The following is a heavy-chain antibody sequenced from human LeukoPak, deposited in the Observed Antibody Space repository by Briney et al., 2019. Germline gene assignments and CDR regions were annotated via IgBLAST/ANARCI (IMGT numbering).Heavy chain of an antibody. V-gene: IGHV3-53*01. J-gene: IGHJ4*02. CDR1: GFTVSSNY. CDR2: IYSGGSI. D-gene: IGHD5-18*01. CDR3: ASGKETSMAQGY. Sequence: PGGSLRLSCAVSGFTVSSNYMTWVRQAPGKGLEWVSVIYSGGSIYYADSAKGRFTISRDISKNTVDLQLNSLRAEDTAVYYYASGKETSMAQGYWGQGTLVTVSS.